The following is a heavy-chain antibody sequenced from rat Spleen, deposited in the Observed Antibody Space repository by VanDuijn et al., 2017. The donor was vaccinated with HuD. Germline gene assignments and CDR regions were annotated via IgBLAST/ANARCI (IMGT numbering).Heavy chain of an antibody. CDR3: ARHPMDGGYSELYWYFDF. CDR2: ISYDGSST. J-gene: IGHJ1*01. CDR1: GFTFSDYY. V-gene: IGHV5-29*01. Sequence: EVQLVESDGGLVQPGRSLKLSCAASGFTFSDYYMAWVRQAPTKGLEWVATISYDGSSTYYRDSVKGRFTISRDNAKSTLYLQMDSLRSEDTATYYCARHPMDGGYSELYWYFDFWGPGTMVTVSS. D-gene: IGHD1-11*01.